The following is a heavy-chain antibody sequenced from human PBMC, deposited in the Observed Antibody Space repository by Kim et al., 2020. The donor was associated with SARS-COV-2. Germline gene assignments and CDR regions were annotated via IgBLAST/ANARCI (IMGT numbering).Heavy chain of an antibody. Sequence: GGSLRLSCAASGLTLSDYRIYWVRQAPGKGLVWVSRFNSDGSFTTYADSVKGRFTVSRDYADNSVYLQMNNLRVEDTAVSHCEVRATGGFVRWGQGTVVT. CDR1: GLTLSDYR. CDR3: EVRATGGFVR. J-gene: IGHJ4*02. V-gene: IGHV3-74*01. D-gene: IGHD5-12*01. CDR2: FNSDGSFT.